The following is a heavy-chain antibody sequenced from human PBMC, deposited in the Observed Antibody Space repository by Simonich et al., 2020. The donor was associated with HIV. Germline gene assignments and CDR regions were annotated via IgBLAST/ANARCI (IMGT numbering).Heavy chain of an antibody. V-gene: IGHV3-9*01. CDR2: IRLNSGSI. J-gene: IGHJ4*02. D-gene: IGHD7-27*01. CDR3: AKSPIPNWGTPHFDY. Sequence: EVQLVESGGGLVQPGRSLRLSCAASGFTFDDYAMHWVRQAPGKGLGWVSGIRLNSGSIGYADSVKGRFTISRDNAKNSLYLQMNSLRAEDTALYYCAKSPIPNWGTPHFDYWGQGTLVTVSS. CDR1: GFTFDDYA.